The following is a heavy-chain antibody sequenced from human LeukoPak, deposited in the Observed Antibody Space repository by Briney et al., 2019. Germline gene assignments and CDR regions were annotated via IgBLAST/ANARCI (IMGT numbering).Heavy chain of an antibody. CDR2: ISSSSSTI. Sequence: PGGSLRLSCAASGFIFSTAWMNWVRQAPGKGLEWVSYISSSSSTIYYADSVKGRFTISRDNAKNSLYLQMNSLRAEDTAVYYCARDMGGVYDPWGQGTLVTVSS. J-gene: IGHJ5*02. CDR1: GFIFSTAW. V-gene: IGHV3-48*01. CDR3: ARDMGGVYDP. D-gene: IGHD6-13*01.